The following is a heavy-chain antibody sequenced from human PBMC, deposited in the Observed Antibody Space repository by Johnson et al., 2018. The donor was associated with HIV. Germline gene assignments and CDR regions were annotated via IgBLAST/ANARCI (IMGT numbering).Heavy chain of an antibody. CDR1: GFTFSSFG. CDR2: IWYDGSDK. Sequence: QVQLVESGGGVVQPGRSLRLSCAASGFTFSSFGMHWVRQAPGKGLEWVAVIWYDGSDKYYADSVKCRFTISRDNSRNTVYLQMNSLRVEDTAVYYCAKGCRWLLERTYAFDIWGQGTMVTVSS. D-gene: IGHD3-22*01. J-gene: IGHJ3*02. CDR3: AKGCRWLLERTYAFDI. V-gene: IGHV3-33*06.